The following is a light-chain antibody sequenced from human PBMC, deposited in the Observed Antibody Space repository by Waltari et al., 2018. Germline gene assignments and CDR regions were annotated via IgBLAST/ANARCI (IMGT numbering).Light chain of an antibody. CDR2: DAS. CDR3: QQRSNWQFT. Sequence: EIVLTQSPATLSLSPGERATLSCRASQSVSSYLAWYQQKPGQAPMLLIYDASNRATGIPARFSGSGSGTDFTLTISSLEPEDFAVYYCQQRSNWQFTFGPGTKVDIK. V-gene: IGKV3-11*01. J-gene: IGKJ3*01. CDR1: QSVSSY.